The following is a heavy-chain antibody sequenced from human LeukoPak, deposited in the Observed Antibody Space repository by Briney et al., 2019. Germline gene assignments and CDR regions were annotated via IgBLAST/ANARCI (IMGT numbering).Heavy chain of an antibody. V-gene: IGHV4-34*01. D-gene: IGHD3-10*01. CDR2: INHSGST. Sequence: PSETLSLTCTVSGGSISSYYWSWIRQPPGKGLEWIGEINHSGSTNYNPSLKSRVTISVDTSKNQFSLKLSSVTAADTAVYYCARGLRLPRRPVDYWGQGTLVTVSS. J-gene: IGHJ4*02. CDR1: GGSISSYY. CDR3: ARGLRLPRRPVDY.